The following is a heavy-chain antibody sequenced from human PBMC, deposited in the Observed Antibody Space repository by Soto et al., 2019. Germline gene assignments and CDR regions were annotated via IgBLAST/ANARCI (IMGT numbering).Heavy chain of an antibody. J-gene: IGHJ5*02. CDR1: GFSFGSYS. CDR2: ISGSGGST. V-gene: IGHV3-23*01. D-gene: IGHD6-19*01. Sequence: EVQLLESGGGLAQPGGSLGLSGAASGFSFGSYSMNWVRQTPGRGLEWVSGISGSGGSTYYADSVKGRFTISRDNSKNKLYLQMSSVRADDTADYYCAKGVLGAVAPLGSWGQGTLVAVSS. CDR3: AKGVLGAVAPLGS.